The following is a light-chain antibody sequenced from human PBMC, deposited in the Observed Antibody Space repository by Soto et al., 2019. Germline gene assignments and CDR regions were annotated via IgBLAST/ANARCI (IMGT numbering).Light chain of an antibody. J-gene: IGLJ1*01. CDR3: SSYTTSVTYV. Sequence: QSALTQPASVSGSPGQSITISCTGTSSDVGAYNSVSWYQQHPGKAPKLIIYDVSTRPSGISDRFSGSKSGNTASLTISGRQAEDESDYYCSSYTTSVTYVFGTGTKVTVL. V-gene: IGLV2-14*01. CDR2: DVS. CDR1: SSDVGAYNS.